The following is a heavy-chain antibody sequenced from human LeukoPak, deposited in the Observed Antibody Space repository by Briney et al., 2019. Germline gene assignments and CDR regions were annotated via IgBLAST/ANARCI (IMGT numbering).Heavy chain of an antibody. CDR2: INRDGSST. CDR1: GIIFSNYW. V-gene: IGHV3-74*01. D-gene: IGHD3-22*01. Sequence: GGSLRLSCAASGIIFSNYWMHWVRQAPGKGLVWVSRINRDGSSTSYADSVKGRFTISRDNAKNTLYLQMNSLRAGDTAVYYCAKGSKLVVITRDHYMAVWGKGTTVTISS. J-gene: IGHJ6*03. CDR3: AKGSKLVVITRDHYMAV.